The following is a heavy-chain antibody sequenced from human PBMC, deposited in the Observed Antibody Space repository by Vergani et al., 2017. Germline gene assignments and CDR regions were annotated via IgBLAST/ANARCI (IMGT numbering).Heavy chain of an antibody. CDR3: VKAAGSTGSGSFDI. CDR1: GFTFSTYA. CDR2: ISDSGSRS. J-gene: IGHJ3*02. V-gene: IGHV3-23*01. D-gene: IGHD1-26*01. Sequence: EVQLLDSGGGLVQPGGSLRLSCAASGFTFSTYAMRWVRQAPGKGLEWVSAISDSGSRSYYADSAKGRFTISRDNSENTLFLQMNSLRVEDTAVYYCVKAAGSTGSGSFDIGGQGTMVTVAS.